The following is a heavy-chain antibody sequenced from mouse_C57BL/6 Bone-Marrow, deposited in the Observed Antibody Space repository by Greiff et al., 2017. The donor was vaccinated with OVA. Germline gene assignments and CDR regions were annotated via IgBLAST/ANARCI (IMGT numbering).Heavy chain of an antibody. Sequence: QVQLQQSGAELARPGASVKLSCKASGYTFTSYGISWVKQRTGQGLEWIGEIYPRSGNTYYNEKFKGKATLTADKSSSTAYMELRSLTSEDSAVYFCARSGITSYWYFDVWGTGTTVTVSA. CDR2: IYPRSGNT. D-gene: IGHD1-1*01. CDR1: GYTFTSYG. J-gene: IGHJ1*03. CDR3: ARSGITSYWYFDV. V-gene: IGHV1-81*01.